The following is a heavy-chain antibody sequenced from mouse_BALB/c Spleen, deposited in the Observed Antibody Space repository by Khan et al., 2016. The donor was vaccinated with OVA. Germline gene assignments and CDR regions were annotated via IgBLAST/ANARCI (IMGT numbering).Heavy chain of an antibody. D-gene: IGHD2-4*01. Sequence: VQLKESGPGLVKPSLSLSLTCTVTGYSITSEYAWNWIRQFPGNKLEWMGYIDYSGNTRFNPSLKSRISISRDTFKNQFFLQLNSVTAEDTATYYCARKDYYDYDPFPYWGQGTLVTVSA. CDR3: ARKDYYDYDPFPY. V-gene: IGHV3-2*02. J-gene: IGHJ3*01. CDR2: IDYSGNT. CDR1: GYSITSEYA.